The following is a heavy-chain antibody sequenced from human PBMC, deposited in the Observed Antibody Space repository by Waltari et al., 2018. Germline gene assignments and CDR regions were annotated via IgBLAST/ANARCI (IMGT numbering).Heavy chain of an antibody. CDR2: INSNTGDS. CDR1: GYTFTAYY. J-gene: IGHJ4*02. V-gene: IGHV1-2*02. Sequence: QVHLVQSGAEVKQPGASVRVSCKTSGYTFTAYYLHWVRQAPGQGLEWMAWINSNTGDSQSAQTCEGRVTVTRDTSLTTAYLELSGLRSDDTALYYCARETLPGNKIIDYWGQGTLVTVSS. D-gene: IGHD1-1*01. CDR3: ARETLPGNKIIDY.